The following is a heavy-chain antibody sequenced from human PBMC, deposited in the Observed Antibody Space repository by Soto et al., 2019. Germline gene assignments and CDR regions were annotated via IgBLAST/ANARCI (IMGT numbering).Heavy chain of an antibody. CDR1: GGSFSGYY. Sequence: SETLSLTCAVYGGSFSGYYWSWIRQPPGKGLEWIGEINHSGITNYNPSLKSRVTISVDTSKNQFSLKLSSVTAADTAVYYCARGRKGITIFGVATPQYYYYYGMDLWGKGNMVNVYS. CDR3: ARGRKGITIFGVATPQYYYYYGMDL. CDR2: INHSGIT. J-gene: IGHJ6*04. D-gene: IGHD3-3*01. V-gene: IGHV4-34*01.